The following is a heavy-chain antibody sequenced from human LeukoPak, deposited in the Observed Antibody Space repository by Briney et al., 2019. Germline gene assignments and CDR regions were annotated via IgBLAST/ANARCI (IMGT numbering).Heavy chain of an antibody. CDR3: ARRAPGGRLGHFDY. Sequence: TSETLSLTCTVSGGSISSYYWSWIRQPPGKGLEWIGYIYYSGSTNYNPSLKSRVTISVDTSKNQFSLKLSSVTAADTAVYYCARRAPGGRLGHFDYWGQGTLVTVSS. D-gene: IGHD2-21*01. V-gene: IGHV4-59*01. CDR1: GGSISSYY. CDR2: IYYSGST. J-gene: IGHJ4*02.